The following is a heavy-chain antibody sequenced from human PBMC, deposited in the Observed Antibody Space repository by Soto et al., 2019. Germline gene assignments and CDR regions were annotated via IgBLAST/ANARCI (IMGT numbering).Heavy chain of an antibody. V-gene: IGHV4-30-2*01. CDR3: ARVPDR. Sequence: QLQLQESGSGLVKPSQTLSLTCAVSGGSISSGGYSWSWIRQPPGKGLEWIGYIYHSGSTYYNPSPXRXXTISVDRSKNQFSLKLRSVTAADPAVTYSARVPDRWGQGTLVTVSS. CDR1: GGSISSGGYS. CDR2: IYHSGST. D-gene: IGHD2-2*01. J-gene: IGHJ5*02.